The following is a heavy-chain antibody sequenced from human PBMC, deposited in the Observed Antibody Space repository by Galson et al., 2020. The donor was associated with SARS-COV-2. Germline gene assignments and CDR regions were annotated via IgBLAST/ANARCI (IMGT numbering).Heavy chain of an antibody. J-gene: IGHJ4*02. D-gene: IGHD3-10*01. CDR3: AKDNVVRGTTMPEY. Sequence: GESLKISCAASGLTFSSYGMHWVRKAPGKGLEWVAVISYGGGNEYYAESLEGRFTISRDNSNNMLYLQMSSLRPEDTALYYCAKDNVVRGTTMPEYWGQGTLVTVSS. V-gene: IGHV3-30*18. CDR1: GLTFSSYG. CDR2: ISYGGGNE.